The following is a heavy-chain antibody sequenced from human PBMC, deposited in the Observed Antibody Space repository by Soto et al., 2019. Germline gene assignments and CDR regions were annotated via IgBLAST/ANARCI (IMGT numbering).Heavy chain of an antibody. Sequence: SETLSLTCAVYGGSFSGYYWSWIRQPPGKGLEWIGEINHSGSTNYNPSLKSRVTISVDTSKNQFSLKLSSVTAADTAVYYCARAPPSMIVVVITRSYGMDVWGQGTTVTVSS. CDR3: ARAPPSMIVVVITRSYGMDV. D-gene: IGHD3-22*01. V-gene: IGHV4-34*01. CDR1: GGSFSGYY. CDR2: INHSGST. J-gene: IGHJ6*02.